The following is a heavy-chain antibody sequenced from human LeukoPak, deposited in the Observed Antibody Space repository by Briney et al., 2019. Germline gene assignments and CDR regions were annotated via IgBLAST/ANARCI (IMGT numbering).Heavy chain of an antibody. Sequence: SETLSLTCTASGGSISSYYWSWIRQPPGKGLEWIGYIYYSGSTNYNPSLKSRVTISVDTSKNQFSLKLSSVTAADTAVYYCASGIAAGGAFDIWGQGTMVTVSS. V-gene: IGHV4-59*08. CDR3: ASGIAAGGAFDI. CDR1: GGSISSYY. CDR2: IYYSGST. D-gene: IGHD6-13*01. J-gene: IGHJ3*02.